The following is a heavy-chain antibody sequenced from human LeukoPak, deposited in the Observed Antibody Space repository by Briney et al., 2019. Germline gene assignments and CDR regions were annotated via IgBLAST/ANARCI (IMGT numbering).Heavy chain of an antibody. CDR3: AREVDAAAAYNWFDP. Sequence: SETLSLTCTVSGDSISSSYYYWGWIRQPPGKGLEWIGEINHSGSTNYNPSLKSRVTISVDTSKNQFSLKLSSVTAADTAVYYCAREVDAAAAYNWFDPWGQGTLVTVSS. V-gene: IGHV4-39*07. CDR2: INHSGST. J-gene: IGHJ5*02. D-gene: IGHD2-2*01. CDR1: GDSISSSYYY.